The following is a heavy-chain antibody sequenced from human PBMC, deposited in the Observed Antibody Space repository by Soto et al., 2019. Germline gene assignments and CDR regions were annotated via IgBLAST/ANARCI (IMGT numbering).Heavy chain of an antibody. V-gene: IGHV3-53*01. J-gene: IGHJ4*02. CDR3: AKDRTYYYDSSGDY. D-gene: IGHD3-22*01. CDR2: IYSGGST. CDR1: GLTVSSTY. Sequence: AGGSLRLSCVASGLTVSSTYMSWVRQAPGKGLEWVSVIYSGGSTYYADSVKGRFTISRDNSKNTLYLQMNSLRAEDTAVYYCAKDRTYYYDSSGDYWGQGTLVTVSS.